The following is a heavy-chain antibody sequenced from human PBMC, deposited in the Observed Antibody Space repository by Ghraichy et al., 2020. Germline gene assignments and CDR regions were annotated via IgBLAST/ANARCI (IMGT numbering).Heavy chain of an antibody. CDR1: GFAFSAYW. CDR3: AREGSGSYFSRGLDY. V-gene: IGHV3-7*03. CDR2: IKRDGSEK. Sequence: GGVLSLSCAASGFAFSAYWMSWVRQAPGKGLEWAANIKRDGSEKYYVDSVKGRFTISRDNAKNSLYLQMNSLRTEDTAVYFCAREGSGSYFSRGLDYWGQGTLVTVSS. D-gene: IGHD1-26*01. J-gene: IGHJ4*02.